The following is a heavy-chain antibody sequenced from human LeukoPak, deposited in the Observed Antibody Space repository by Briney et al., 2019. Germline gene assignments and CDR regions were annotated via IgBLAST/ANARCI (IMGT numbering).Heavy chain of an antibody. J-gene: IGHJ4*02. D-gene: IGHD2-8*01. CDR1: GGSFSGYY. CDR3: ARREGVSPFDY. Sequence: SETLSLTCAVYGGSFSGYYWSWIRQPPGKGLEWIGEINHSGSTNYNPSLKSRVTISADTSKNQFSLKLSSVTAADTAVFYCARREGVSPFDYWGQGTLVTVSS. CDR2: INHSGST. V-gene: IGHV4-34*01.